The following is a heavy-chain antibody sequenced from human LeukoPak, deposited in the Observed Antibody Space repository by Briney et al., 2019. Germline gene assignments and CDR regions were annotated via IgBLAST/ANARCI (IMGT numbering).Heavy chain of an antibody. V-gene: IGHV3-48*04. J-gene: IGHJ2*01. CDR1: GFTFSSYS. CDR2: ISSSSTI. D-gene: IGHD6-25*01. Sequence: GGSLRLSCAASGFTFSSYSMNWVRQAPGKGLEWVSYISSSSTIYYADSAKGRFTISRDNAKNTLYLQMNSLTAEDTAVYYCARGPPWYFDLWGRGTLVTVSS. CDR3: ARGPPWYFDL.